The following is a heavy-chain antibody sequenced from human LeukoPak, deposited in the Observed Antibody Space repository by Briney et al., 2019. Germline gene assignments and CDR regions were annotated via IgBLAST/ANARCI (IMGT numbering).Heavy chain of an antibody. CDR1: GFTFGDYA. V-gene: IGHV3-49*04. D-gene: IGHD5-18*01. J-gene: IGHJ5*02. CDR2: IRSKDNDGTT. CDR3: TRDRLGYNYKTNWFDP. Sequence: GGSLRLSCTASGFTFGDYAISWVRQAPGKGLEWLGFIRSKDNDGTTAYAASVEGRFIISRDDSKSIAYLQMNSLKTEDTAVYYCTRDRLGYNYKTNWFDPWGQGTLVTVSS.